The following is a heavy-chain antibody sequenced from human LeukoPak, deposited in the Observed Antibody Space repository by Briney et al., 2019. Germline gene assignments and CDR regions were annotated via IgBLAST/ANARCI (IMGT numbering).Heavy chain of an antibody. J-gene: IGHJ6*03. CDR3: AREYYDFWSGYPHRYHMDV. CDR2: MNPNSGNT. CDR1: GYTFTSYD. V-gene: IGHV1-8*01. D-gene: IGHD3-3*01. Sequence: GASVKVSCKASGYTFTSYDINWVRQATGQGLEWMGWMNPNSGNTGYAQKFQGRVTMTRNTSISTAYMELSSLRSEDTAVYYCAREYYDFWSGYPHRYHMDVWGKGTTVTVSS.